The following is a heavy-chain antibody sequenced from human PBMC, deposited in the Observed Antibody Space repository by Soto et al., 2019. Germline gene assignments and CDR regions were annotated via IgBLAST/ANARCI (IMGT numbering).Heavy chain of an antibody. CDR1: GGSISSYY. CDR2: IYYSGST. Sequence: SETLSLTCTVSGGSISSYYWSWIRQSPGKGLEWIGYIYYSGSTNYNPSLKSRVTISVDTSKNQFSLKLSSVTAADTAVYYCARVRADYYDSSGPPGWFDPWGQGTLVTVSS. CDR3: ARVRADYYDSSGPPGWFDP. V-gene: IGHV4-59*01. J-gene: IGHJ5*02. D-gene: IGHD3-22*01.